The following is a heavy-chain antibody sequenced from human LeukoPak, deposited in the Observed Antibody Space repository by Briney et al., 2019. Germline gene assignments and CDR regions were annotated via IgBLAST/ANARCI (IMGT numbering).Heavy chain of an antibody. Sequence: PGGSLRLSCAASGFTVSSNYMSWVRQAPGKGLEWVSVIYSGGSTYYADSVKGRFTISRDNSKNTLYLQMNSLRAEDTAVYYCARDWYYYDSSGYYFTYYFDYWGQGTLVTVSS. D-gene: IGHD3-22*01. CDR3: ARDWYYYDSSGYYFTYYFDY. V-gene: IGHV3-66*01. CDR1: GFTVSSNY. J-gene: IGHJ4*02. CDR2: IYSGGST.